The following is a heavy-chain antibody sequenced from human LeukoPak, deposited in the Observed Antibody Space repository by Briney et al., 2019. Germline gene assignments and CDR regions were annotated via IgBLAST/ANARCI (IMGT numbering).Heavy chain of an antibody. Sequence: SETLSLTCTVSGGSISSYYWSWIRQPPGKGLEWIGYIYYSGSTNYNPSLKSRVTISVDTSKNQFSLKLSSVTAADTAVYYCARVGGQQLVRNWFDPWGQGTLVTVSS. CDR3: ARVGGQQLVRNWFDP. J-gene: IGHJ5*02. CDR2: IYYSGST. V-gene: IGHV4-59*08. CDR1: GGSISSYY. D-gene: IGHD6-13*01.